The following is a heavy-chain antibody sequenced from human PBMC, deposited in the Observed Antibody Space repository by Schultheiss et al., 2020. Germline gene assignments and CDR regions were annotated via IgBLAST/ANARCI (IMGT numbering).Heavy chain of an antibody. D-gene: IGHD3-22*01. Sequence: SETLSLTCAVYGGSFSGYYWSWIRQPPGKGLEWIGYIYYSGSTNYNPSLKSRVTISVDTSKNQFSLKLSSVTAADTAVYYCARSYYDSSGYIFDYWGQGTLVTVSS. CDR2: IYYSGST. CDR3: ARSYYDSSGYIFDY. V-gene: IGHV4-59*01. CDR1: GGSFSGYY. J-gene: IGHJ4*02.